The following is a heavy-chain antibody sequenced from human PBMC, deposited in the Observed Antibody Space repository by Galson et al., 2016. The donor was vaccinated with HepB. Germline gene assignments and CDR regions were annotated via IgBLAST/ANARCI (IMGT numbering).Heavy chain of an antibody. J-gene: IGHJ5*01. D-gene: IGHD2-2*01. Sequence: SETLSLTCVVSGASVNSSNWWTWVRQAPGTGLEWIGEIYHTGTSNNNPSLLSRFTMSIDNSRNHFSLSLKELTAADTAVYYCARASIFPGARMVFDSWGQGILVTVSS. CDR2: IYHTGTS. V-gene: IGHV4/OR15-8*02. CDR3: ARASIFPGARMVFDS. CDR1: GASVNSSNW.